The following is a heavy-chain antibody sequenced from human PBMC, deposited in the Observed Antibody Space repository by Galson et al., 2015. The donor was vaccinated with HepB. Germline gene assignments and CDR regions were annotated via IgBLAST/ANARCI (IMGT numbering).Heavy chain of an antibody. CDR1: GFTFSSYA. CDR3: AKAYSGYEGGFDY. CDR2: ISGSGGST. Sequence: SLRLSCAASGFTFSSYAMSWVRQAPGKGLEWVSAISGSGGSTYYADSVKGRFTISRDNSKNTLYLQMNSLRAEDTAVYYCAKAYSGYEGGFDYWGQGTLVTVSS. V-gene: IGHV3-23*01. J-gene: IGHJ4*02. D-gene: IGHD5-12*01.